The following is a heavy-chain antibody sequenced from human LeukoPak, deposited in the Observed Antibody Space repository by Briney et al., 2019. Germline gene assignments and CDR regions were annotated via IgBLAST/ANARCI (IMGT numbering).Heavy chain of an antibody. Sequence: GGSLRLSCAASGSTFDDYAMHWVRQAPGKGLEWVSLISGDGGSTYYADSVKGRFTISRDNSKNSLYLQMNSLRTEDTALYYCAIDIFPPGTTGTVPYYYYYYGMDDWGQGTTVTVSS. CDR2: ISGDGGST. CDR3: AIDIFPPGTTGTVPYYYYYYGMDD. J-gene: IGHJ6*02. CDR1: GSTFDDYA. D-gene: IGHD1-1*01. V-gene: IGHV3-43*02.